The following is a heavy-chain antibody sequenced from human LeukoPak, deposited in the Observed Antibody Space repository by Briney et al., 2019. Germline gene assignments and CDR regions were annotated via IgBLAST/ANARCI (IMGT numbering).Heavy chain of an antibody. Sequence: PSETLSLTCAVYGGSFSGYYWSWIRQPPGKGLEWIGEINHSGSTNYNPSLKSRVPISVDTSKNQFSLKLSSVTAADTAVYFCARGPYSYDSSGAFDIWGQGTMVTVSS. CDR1: GGSFSGYY. D-gene: IGHD3-22*01. J-gene: IGHJ3*02. CDR2: INHSGST. V-gene: IGHV4-34*01. CDR3: ARGPYSYDSSGAFDI.